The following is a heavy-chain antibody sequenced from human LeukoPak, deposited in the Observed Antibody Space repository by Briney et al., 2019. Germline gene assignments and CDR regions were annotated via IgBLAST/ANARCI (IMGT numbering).Heavy chain of an antibody. D-gene: IGHD6-13*01. CDR1: GGSFSGYY. J-gene: IGHJ4*02. Sequence: PSETLSLTCAVYGGSFSGYYWSWIRQPPGKGLEWIGEINHSGSTNYNPSLKSRVTISVDTSKNQFSLKLSSVTAADTAVYYCARSGGQQLVQVDYWGQGTLVTVSS. CDR3: ARSGGQQLVQVDY. V-gene: IGHV4-34*01. CDR2: INHSGST.